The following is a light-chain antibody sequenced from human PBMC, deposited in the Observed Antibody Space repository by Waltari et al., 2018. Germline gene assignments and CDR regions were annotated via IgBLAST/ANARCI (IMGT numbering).Light chain of an antibody. V-gene: IGKV3-15*01. CDR3: QQYNDWPLT. Sequence: EIVMTQSPIILSVSPGERATPSCRASHSVGTHLPWYQQRPGQPPRLVIFAASTRATGVPVRFSGSGSGTEFTLTISSLQSEDFAVYYCQQYNDWPLTFGGGT. CDR1: HSVGTH. J-gene: IGKJ4*01. CDR2: AAS.